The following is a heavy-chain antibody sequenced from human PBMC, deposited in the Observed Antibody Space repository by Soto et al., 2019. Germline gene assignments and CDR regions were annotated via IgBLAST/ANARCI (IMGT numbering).Heavy chain of an antibody. Sequence: ASVKVSCKASGYTFTSYAMHWVRQAPGQRLEWMGWINAGNGNTKYSQKFQGRVTITRDTSASTAYMELSSLRSEDTAVYYCARTKIVPAARFGRATTGGDYWGQGTLVTVSS. V-gene: IGHV1-3*01. J-gene: IGHJ4*02. CDR3: ARTKIVPAARFGRATTGGDY. CDR2: INAGNGNT. D-gene: IGHD2-2*01. CDR1: GYTFTSYA.